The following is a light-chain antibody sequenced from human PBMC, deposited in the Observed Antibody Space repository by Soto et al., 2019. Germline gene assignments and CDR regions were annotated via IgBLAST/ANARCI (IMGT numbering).Light chain of an antibody. V-gene: IGKV3-20*01. CDR1: QSLTSSY. CDR3: QQYACSVFT. J-gene: IGKJ3*01. CDR2: GAA. Sequence: EIVLTQSPGTLSLSPGERATLSCRASQSLTSSYIAWYQQKPGQAPRLLISGAANRATGIPDRFSGSGSGTDVTLTISRVEPEDFAVYDWQQYACSVFTFGPGTKVDI.